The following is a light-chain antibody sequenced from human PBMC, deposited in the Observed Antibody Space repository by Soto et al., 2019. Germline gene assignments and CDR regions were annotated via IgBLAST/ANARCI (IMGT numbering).Light chain of an antibody. J-gene: IGKJ4*01. CDR2: DTS. Sequence: EVVMTQSPDTLSVSPGDGATLSCRASQNVHSDLAWYQQKPGQAPRLVIYDTSTRATDIPVRFTGGGSGTEFTLTISSLKSEDFAVYYCQQYNNWPLTFGGGTKLEIK. CDR3: QQYNNWPLT. V-gene: IGKV3-15*01. CDR1: QNVHSD.